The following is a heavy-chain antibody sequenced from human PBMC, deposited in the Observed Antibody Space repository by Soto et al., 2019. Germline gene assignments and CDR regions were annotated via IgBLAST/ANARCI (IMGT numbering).Heavy chain of an antibody. J-gene: IGHJ4*02. V-gene: IGHV5-51*01. CDR3: ARSRVAAAPFDY. D-gene: IGHD6-13*01. CDR2: IYPGDSDT. CDR1: GYSFTSYW. Sequence: GESMKISCKGSGYSFTSYWIGWVRQMHGKGLEWMGIIYPGDSDTRYSPSFQGQVTISADKSIITAYLQWSSLKASATAMYYCARSRVAAAPFDYWGQGTLVTVSS.